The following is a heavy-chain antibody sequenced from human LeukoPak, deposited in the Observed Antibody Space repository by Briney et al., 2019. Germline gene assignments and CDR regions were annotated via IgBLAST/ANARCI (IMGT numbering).Heavy chain of an antibody. D-gene: IGHD3-22*01. J-gene: IGHJ4*02. Sequence: GGSLRLSCAASGFTFSSYSMNWVRQAPGKGLEWVSYISSSSSTIYYADSVKGRFTISRDNAKNSLYLQMNSLRAEDTAVYYCARSYYYDSSGPIGPDYWGQGTLVTVSS. CDR3: ARSYYYDSSGPIGPDY. CDR1: GFTFSSYS. V-gene: IGHV3-48*04. CDR2: ISSSSSTI.